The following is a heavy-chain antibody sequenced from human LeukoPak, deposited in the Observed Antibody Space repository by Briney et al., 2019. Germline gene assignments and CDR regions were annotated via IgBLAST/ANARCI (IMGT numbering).Heavy chain of an antibody. D-gene: IGHD3-22*01. Sequence: GGSLRLSCAASGFTLSRYSMNWVRQAPGKGLEWVSSISSSSSYIYYADSVKGRFTISRDNAKNSLYLQMNSLRAEDTAVYYCARDVSSGYTDISDAFDIWGQGTMVTVSS. CDR2: ISSSSSYI. J-gene: IGHJ3*02. CDR1: GFTLSRYS. CDR3: ARDVSSGYTDISDAFDI. V-gene: IGHV3-21*01.